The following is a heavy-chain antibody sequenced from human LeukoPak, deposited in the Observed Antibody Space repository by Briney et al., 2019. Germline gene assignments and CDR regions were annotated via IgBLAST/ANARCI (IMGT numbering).Heavy chain of an antibody. Sequence: GGSLRLSCAASGFTFSSYGMHWVRQAPGKGLEWVAVISYDGSNKYYADSVKGRFTISRDNSKNTLYLQINSLRAEDTAVYYCAKAQGVVATYFDYWGQGTLVTVSS. CDR2: ISYDGSNK. V-gene: IGHV3-30*18. CDR3: AKAQGVVATYFDY. CDR1: GFTFSSYG. J-gene: IGHJ4*02. D-gene: IGHD2-15*01.